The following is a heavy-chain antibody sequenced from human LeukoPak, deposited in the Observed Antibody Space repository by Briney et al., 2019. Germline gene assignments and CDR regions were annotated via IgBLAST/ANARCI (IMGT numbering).Heavy chain of an antibody. J-gene: IGHJ5*02. V-gene: IGHV3-30*02. CDR2: LRYDGSNK. CDR3: AKAAPLANWGSYDWFDP. D-gene: IGHD7-27*01. CDR1: GFTFSSYG. Sequence: PGGSLRLSCAASGFTFSSYGMHWVRQAPGKGLEWVAFLRYDGSNKYYADSVKGRFTISRDNSKNTLYLQMNSLRAEDTAVYYCAKAAPLANWGSYDWFDPWGQGTLVTVSS.